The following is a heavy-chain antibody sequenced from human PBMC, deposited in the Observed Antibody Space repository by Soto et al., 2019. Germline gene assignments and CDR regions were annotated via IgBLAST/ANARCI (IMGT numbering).Heavy chain of an antibody. CDR2: INPTSGGT. Sequence: QVQLVQSGAEVKKPGASVKVSCKTSGYTFAAYYIHWIRQAPGQGLEWMGWINPTSGGTVYAQNFQDRVTMTRDTSISTAYMELRRLNSDDTAVYYCARDPDCGDYWGYVFDSWGQGTPVTVSS. CDR1: GYTFAAYY. D-gene: IGHD4-17*01. CDR3: ARDPDCGDYWGYVFDS. V-gene: IGHV1-2*02. J-gene: IGHJ4*02.